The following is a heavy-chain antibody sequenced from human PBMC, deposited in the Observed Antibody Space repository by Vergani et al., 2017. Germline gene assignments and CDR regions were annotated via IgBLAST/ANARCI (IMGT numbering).Heavy chain of an antibody. CDR1: GDSISSGVYY. V-gene: IGHV4-31*03. Sequence: QVQLQESGPGLVKPSQTLSLTCSVSGDSISSGVYYWNWIRQHPGKGLEWIGYTYSTGSTHHNPSLRRRINMSVDTSKNQFSLKLNSVTAADTAMYYCARMGGYDEGDAFRIGYFDSWDPGILVTVSS. CDR3: ARMGGYDEGDAFRIGYFDS. CDR2: TYSTGST. J-gene: IGHJ4*02. D-gene: IGHD3-22*01.